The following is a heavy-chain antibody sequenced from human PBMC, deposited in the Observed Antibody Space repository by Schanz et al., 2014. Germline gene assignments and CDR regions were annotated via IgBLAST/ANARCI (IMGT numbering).Heavy chain of an antibody. J-gene: IGHJ6*02. CDR3: ARFPHYYGMDV. CDR1: GYIFTTYG. CDR2: ITTHNGNA. V-gene: IGHV1-18*01. Sequence: QVHLVQSGTEVKKPGASVKVSCKTSGYIFTTYGISWVRQAPGQGLEYMGWITTHNGNAKYAQQFRGRVTLTTDTSTNTAYMELGSLRSDATAIYYCARFPHYYGMDVWGQGTTVTVSS.